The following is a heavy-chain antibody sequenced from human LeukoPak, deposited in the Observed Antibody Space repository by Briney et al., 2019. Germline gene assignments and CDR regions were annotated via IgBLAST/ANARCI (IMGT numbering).Heavy chain of an antibody. D-gene: IGHD3-9*01. J-gene: IGHJ4*01. Sequence: GGSLRLSCAASGFIFSNYAMSWVRQAPGKGLEWVSAICGRVGGTYYADSVKGRFTVSRDDTKNTLYLRMNTLRVESTAVYYCAKWGDYDIWTGYYGSDYWGHGTLVTVSS. CDR1: GFIFSNYA. CDR2: ICGRVGGT. CDR3: AKWGDYDIWTGYYGSDY. V-gene: IGHV3-23*01.